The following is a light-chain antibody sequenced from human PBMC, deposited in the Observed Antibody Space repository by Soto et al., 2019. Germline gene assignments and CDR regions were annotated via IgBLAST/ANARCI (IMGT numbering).Light chain of an antibody. CDR1: QSVSSNH. Sequence: DIVLTQSPGTLSLSPGERATLSFRASQSVSSNHLAWYQQQPGQAPRLIIYGGSSRATGIPVRFSGSGSETDFTLTITRLEPEDFAVYYCQQYSSSRTFGQGTKVDI. CDR3: QQYSSSRT. V-gene: IGKV3-20*01. CDR2: GGS. J-gene: IGKJ1*01.